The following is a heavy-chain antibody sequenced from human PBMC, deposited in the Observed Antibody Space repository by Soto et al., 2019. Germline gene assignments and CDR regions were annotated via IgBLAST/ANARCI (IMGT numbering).Heavy chain of an antibody. V-gene: IGHV4-34*01. CDR2: INHRGST. Sequence: QVQLQQWGAGLLKPSETLSLTCAVYGGSFSGYYWSWIRQPPGKGLEWIGEINHRGSTNYNPSLKSRVTISVDTSKNQFSLKLSSVTAADTAVYYCARGVPMDIVVVPAASFSDNWFDPWGQGTLVTVSS. J-gene: IGHJ5*02. CDR1: GGSFSGYY. D-gene: IGHD2-2*03. CDR3: ARGVPMDIVVVPAASFSDNWFDP.